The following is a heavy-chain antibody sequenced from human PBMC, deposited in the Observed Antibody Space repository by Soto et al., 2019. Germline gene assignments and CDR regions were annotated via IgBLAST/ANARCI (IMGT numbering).Heavy chain of an antibody. CDR2: INPNSGGT. D-gene: IGHD1-1*01. CDR3: ARGQHSEFFGLGGERGASCNWNDLDDAFDT. Sequence: QVQLVQSGAEVKKPGASVKVSCKASGYTFTGYYMHWVRQAPGQGLEWMGWINPNSGGTNYAQKFQGWVTMTRDTSISTAYMVLSGVRSDDTAVYHCARGQHSEFFGLGGERGASCNWNDLDDAFDTWGQGTMVTVSS. V-gene: IGHV1-2*04. CDR1: GYTFTGYY. J-gene: IGHJ3*02.